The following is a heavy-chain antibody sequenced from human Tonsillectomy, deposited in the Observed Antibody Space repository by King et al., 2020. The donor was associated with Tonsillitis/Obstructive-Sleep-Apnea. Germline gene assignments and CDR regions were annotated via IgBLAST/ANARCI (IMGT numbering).Heavy chain of an antibody. Sequence: VQLVQSGAEVKKPGSSVKVSCKASGGTFSSYAISWVRQAPGQGLEWMGGIFPIFGTANSAQRFQDRVTITADDSTSTAYMELSSLRSEDTAVYYCALTIFGVVIRNGAWTAEYFQHWARAPWSPSPQ. D-gene: IGHD3-3*01. J-gene: IGHJ1*01. CDR1: GGTFSSYA. V-gene: IGHV1-69*01. CDR3: ALTIFGVVIRNGAWTAEYFQH. CDR2: IFPIFGTA.